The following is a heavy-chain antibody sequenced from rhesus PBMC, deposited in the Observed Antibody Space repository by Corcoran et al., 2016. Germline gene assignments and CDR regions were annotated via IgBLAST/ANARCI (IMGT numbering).Heavy chain of an antibody. V-gene: IGHV4-173*01. D-gene: IGHD3-3*01. CDR2: ISGSGGGT. J-gene: IGHJ5-2*02. CDR3: ARVGYYNFWSGYFKNNSLDV. Sequence: QLQLQESGPGLVKPSEPLSLTCAVSGGSFSSPYCSWIRQPPGTGRGWIGGISGSGGGTDYNPSLKSRVTISTDTSKNQFSLKLSSVTAADTAVYYCARVGYYNFWSGYFKNNSLDVWGRGVLVTVSS. CDR1: GGSFSSPY.